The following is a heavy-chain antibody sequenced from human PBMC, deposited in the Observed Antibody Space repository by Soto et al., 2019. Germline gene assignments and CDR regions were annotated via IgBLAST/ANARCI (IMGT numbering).Heavy chain of an antibody. CDR1: GYTFTSYG. CDR2: ISAYNGNT. CDR3: ARDTDTAMDNFDY. Sequence: ASVKVSCRASGYTFTSYGISWVRQAPGQGLEWMGWISAYNGNTNYAQKLQGRVTMTTDTATSTAYIELRSLRSDDTAVYYCARDTDTAMDNFDYWGQETLVTVSS. J-gene: IGHJ4*02. V-gene: IGHV1-18*01. D-gene: IGHD5-18*01.